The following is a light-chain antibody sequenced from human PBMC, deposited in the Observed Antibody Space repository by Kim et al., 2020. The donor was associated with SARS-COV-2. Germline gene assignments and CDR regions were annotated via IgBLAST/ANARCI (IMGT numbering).Light chain of an antibody. Sequence: GKSVTISCSGGTSNIGKTFVYWYQQLPGTAPKVLIYANTQRPSGVPDRFSGSKSGTSASLTISGLRSEDEADYYCAAWDDSLSGRLFGGGTQLTVL. CDR2: ANT. V-gene: IGLV1-47*02. J-gene: IGLJ3*02. CDR3: AAWDDSLSGRL. CDR1: TSNIGKTF.